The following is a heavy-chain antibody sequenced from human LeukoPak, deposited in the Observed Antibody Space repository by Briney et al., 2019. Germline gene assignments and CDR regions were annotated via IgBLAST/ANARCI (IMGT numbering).Heavy chain of an antibody. V-gene: IGHV1-69*04. CDR1: GGTFSSFA. D-gene: IGHD2-2*01. J-gene: IGHJ3*02. CDR3: ATGGVPAAPGKAYALDI. Sequence: GASVKVSCKASGGTFSSFAISWVRQAPGQGPEWMGRITPLVGIPTYAQNFLGRVTMTEDTSTDTAYMELSSLRSEDTAVYYCATGGVPAAPGKAYALDIWGKGQWSPSLQ. CDR2: ITPLVGIP.